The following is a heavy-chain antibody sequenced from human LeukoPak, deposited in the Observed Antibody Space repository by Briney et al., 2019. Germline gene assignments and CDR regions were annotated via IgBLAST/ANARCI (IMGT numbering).Heavy chain of an antibody. J-gene: IGHJ3*01. D-gene: IGHD6-19*01. CDR2: IKPDGNER. V-gene: IGHV3-7*01. CDR3: ARRQWTAFDV. Sequence: GGSLRLSCAASGFTFSSYSMNWVRQAPGKGLQWVANIKPDGNERYYVDSVKGRFSISRDNAKSSLYLQMNSLRVDDTAIYYCARRQWTAFDVWGQGTMVTVSS. CDR1: GFTFSSYS.